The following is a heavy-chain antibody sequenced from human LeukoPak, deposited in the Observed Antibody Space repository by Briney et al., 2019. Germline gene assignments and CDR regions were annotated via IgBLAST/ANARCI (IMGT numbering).Heavy chain of an antibody. CDR1: GGSISSYY. D-gene: IGHD3-22*01. CDR2: IHTSGST. Sequence: SETLSLTCTVSGGSISSYYWSWIRQPAGKGLEWIGRIHTSGSTNYNPSLKSRVTMSGDTSKNQFSLKLSSVTAADTAVYYCARDRYYYDSSGGRGLDYWGQGTPVTVSS. J-gene: IGHJ4*02. V-gene: IGHV4-4*07. CDR3: ARDRYYYDSSGGRGLDY.